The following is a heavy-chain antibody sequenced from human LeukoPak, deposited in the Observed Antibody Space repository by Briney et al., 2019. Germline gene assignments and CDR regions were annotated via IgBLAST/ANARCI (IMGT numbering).Heavy chain of an antibody. CDR1: GFSVSSNY. Sequence: GGSLRLSCAASGFSVSSNYMSWVRQAPGKGLEWVSVIYSGGSTYYADSVKGRFTISRDNSKNTLYLQMNSLRAEDTAVYYCARIGGWLQPFDYWGQGTLVTVSS. J-gene: IGHJ4*02. CDR2: IYSGGST. CDR3: ARIGGWLQPFDY. D-gene: IGHD5-24*01. V-gene: IGHV3-53*01.